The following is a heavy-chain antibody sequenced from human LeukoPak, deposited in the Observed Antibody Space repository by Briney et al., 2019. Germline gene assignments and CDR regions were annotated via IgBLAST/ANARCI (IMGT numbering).Heavy chain of an antibody. CDR1: GFTFTTYT. CDR2: ISGSGYST. D-gene: IGHD6-13*01. Sequence: RGSLTLSCAASGFTFTTYTMTWVCQAPGRGLEWISSISGSGYSTYYADSVKGRFTISRDNSKNTLHLQMNNLRAEDTAAYYCATDSSSWNIFDYWGQASLATVSS. CDR3: ATDSSSWNIFDY. V-gene: IGHV3-23*01. J-gene: IGHJ4*02.